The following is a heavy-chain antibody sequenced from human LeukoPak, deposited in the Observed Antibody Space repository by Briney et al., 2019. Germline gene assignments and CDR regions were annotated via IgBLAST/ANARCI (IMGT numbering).Heavy chain of an antibody. J-gene: IGHJ4*02. CDR1: GFTFSSYA. Sequence: GGSLRLSCAASGFTFSSYAMSWVRQAPGKGLEWVSGISGSGGSTYYADSVKGRFTISRDNSKNTLYLQMSSLRAEDTAVYYCAIDTSDDYADYWGQGTLVTVSS. CDR2: ISGSGGST. V-gene: IGHV3-23*01. CDR3: AIDTSDDYADY.